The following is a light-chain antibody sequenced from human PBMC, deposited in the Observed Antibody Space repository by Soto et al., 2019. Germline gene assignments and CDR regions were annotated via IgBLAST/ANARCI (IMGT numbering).Light chain of an antibody. V-gene: IGLV2-23*03. Sequence: QSVLTQPASVSGSPGQSITISCTGTSSDVGSYNLVSWYQQHPGKAPKLMIYEGNKRPSGISNRFSGSKSGNTAFLTISGLQAEDEADYYCYSYAGSSTFVFGGGTKLTVL. CDR1: SSDVGSYNL. CDR2: EGN. CDR3: YSYAGSSTFV. J-gene: IGLJ2*01.